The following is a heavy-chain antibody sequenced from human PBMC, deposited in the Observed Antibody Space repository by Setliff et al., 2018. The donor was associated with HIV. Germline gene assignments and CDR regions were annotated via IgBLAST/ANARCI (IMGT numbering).Heavy chain of an antibody. Sequence: PSETLSLTCTVSGDSITSNSYYWGWIRQSPGKGLEWIGTMHHGGSIYYNPSLKSRVAIFIDTSKNQFSLRLSSVTAADTAVYYCARDQADVYNYLLSGAFDFWGQGAMVTVSS. CDR3: ARDQADVYNYLLSGAFDF. CDR1: GDSITSNSYY. D-gene: IGHD3-10*01. V-gene: IGHV4-39*02. CDR2: MHHGGSI. J-gene: IGHJ3*01.